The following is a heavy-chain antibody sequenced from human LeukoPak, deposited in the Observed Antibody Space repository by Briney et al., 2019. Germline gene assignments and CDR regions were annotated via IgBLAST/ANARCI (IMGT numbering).Heavy chain of an antibody. V-gene: IGHV4-34*01. J-gene: IGHJ5*02. CDR1: GGSFSGYY. Sequence: SETLSLTCAVYGGSFSGYYWSWIRQPPGKGLEWIGEINHSGSTNCNPSLKSRVTISVDTSKNQFSLKLSSVTAADTAVYYCARGRLWFGELFSWFDPWGQGTLVTVSS. D-gene: IGHD3-10*01. CDR3: ARGRLWFGELFSWFDP. CDR2: INHSGST.